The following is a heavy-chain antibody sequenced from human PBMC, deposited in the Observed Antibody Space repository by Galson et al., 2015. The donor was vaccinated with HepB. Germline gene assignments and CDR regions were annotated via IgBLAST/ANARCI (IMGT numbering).Heavy chain of an antibody. V-gene: IGHV3-74*01. D-gene: IGHD2-8*01. Sequence: SLRLSCAASGFTFSSYWMHWVRQAPGKGLVWVSRINSDGSSTSYADSVKGRFTISRDNAKNTLYLQMNSLRAEDTAVYYCARFKGVYYYYYMDVWGKGTTVTVSS. CDR3: ARFKGVYYYYYMDV. CDR2: INSDGSST. CDR1: GFTFSSYW. J-gene: IGHJ6*03.